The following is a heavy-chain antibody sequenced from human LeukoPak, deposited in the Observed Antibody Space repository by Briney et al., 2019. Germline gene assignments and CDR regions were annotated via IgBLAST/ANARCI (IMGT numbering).Heavy chain of an antibody. CDR3: ARLGGSSSSGSYYYMDV. CDR1: GGSISSYS. D-gene: IGHD6-6*01. V-gene: IGHV4-4*09. CDR2: IYASGST. Sequence: SETLSLTCTVSGGSISSYSWSWIRQPPGKGLEWIGYIYASGSTNYNPPLKSRVTISVDTSKNQFSLKLSSVTAADTAVYYCARLGGSSSSGSYYYMDVWGKGTTVTVSS. J-gene: IGHJ6*03.